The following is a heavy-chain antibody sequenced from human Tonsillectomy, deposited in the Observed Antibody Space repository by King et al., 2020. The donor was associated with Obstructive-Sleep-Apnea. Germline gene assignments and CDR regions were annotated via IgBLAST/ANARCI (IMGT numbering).Heavy chain of an antibody. V-gene: IGHV4-31*03. Sequence: LQLQESGPGLVKPSQTLSLTSTVSVGSISSGGYYWSWIRQHPGKGLEWVGYISYSGSTYYIPSLMSRVTISVDTSKNQFSLRLSSLTAADTAVYYCAGGGDIVVVPAAESRYGMDVWGQGTTVTVSS. CDR1: VGSISSGGYY. CDR3: AGGGDIVVVPAAESRYGMDV. D-gene: IGHD2-2*01. CDR2: ISYSGST. J-gene: IGHJ6*02.